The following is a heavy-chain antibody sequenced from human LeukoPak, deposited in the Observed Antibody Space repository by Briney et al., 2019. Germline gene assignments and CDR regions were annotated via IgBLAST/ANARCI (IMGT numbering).Heavy chain of an antibody. V-gene: IGHV1-2*06. CDR2: INPNSGGT. CDR1: GYTFTGYY. J-gene: IGHJ4*02. D-gene: IGHD6-6*01. Sequence: ASVKVSCKASGYTFTGYYMHWLRQAPGQGLEWMGRINPNSGGTNYAQKFQGRVTMTRDTSISTAYMELSRLRSDDTAVYYCARSSSSLLFFDYWGQGTLVTVSS. CDR3: ARSSSSLLFFDY.